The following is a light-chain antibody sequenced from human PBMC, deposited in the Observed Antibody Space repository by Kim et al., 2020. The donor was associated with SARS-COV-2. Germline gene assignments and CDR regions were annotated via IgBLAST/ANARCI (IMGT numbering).Light chain of an antibody. Sequence: QSALTQPASVSGSRGQSITISCTGTSSDVGSYYLVSWYQQHPGKAPKLIIYEVSKRPTGVSNRFSGSKSGNTASLTISGLQAEDEADYYCCSYADSSIYVFGTGTKVTVL. CDR1: SSDVGSYYL. J-gene: IGLJ1*01. CDR2: EVS. V-gene: IGLV2-23*02. CDR3: CSYADSSIYV.